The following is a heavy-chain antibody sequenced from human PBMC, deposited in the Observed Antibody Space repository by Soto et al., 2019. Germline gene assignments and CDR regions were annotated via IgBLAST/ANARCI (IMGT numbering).Heavy chain of an antibody. J-gene: IGHJ4*02. V-gene: IGHV3-23*01. D-gene: IGHD2-2*03. CDR3: AKDAVYNDAVWLMDN. CDR2: IYGSGGGI. CDR1: GLPHSSFA. Sequence: GSLRLSCTASGLPHSSFAMMWVRQAPGKGLECVSGIYGSGGGIQYADSVKGRFTISRDNSKNTVYLQRTDLRADDTAVYYSAKDAVYNDAVWLMDNWGQGT.